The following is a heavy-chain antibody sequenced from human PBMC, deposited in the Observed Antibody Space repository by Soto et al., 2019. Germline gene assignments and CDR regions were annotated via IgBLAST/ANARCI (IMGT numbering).Heavy chain of an antibody. D-gene: IGHD6-6*01. V-gene: IGHV3-23*01. CDR2: ISGSGGST. CDR1: GFTFSSYA. CDR3: APYSSSSSNPRWFDP. J-gene: IGHJ5*02. Sequence: EVQLLESGGGLVQPGGSLRLSCAASGFTFSSYAMSWVRQAPGKGLEWVSAISGSGGSTYYADSVKGRFTISRDNSKNTLYLQMNSLRAEDTAVYYCAPYSSSSSNPRWFDPWGQGTLVTVSS.